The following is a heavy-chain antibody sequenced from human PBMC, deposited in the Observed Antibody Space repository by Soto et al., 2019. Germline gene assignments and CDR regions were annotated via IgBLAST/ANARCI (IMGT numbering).Heavy chain of an antibody. CDR1: GFTFSSYW. D-gene: IGHD3-10*01. CDR2: IKQDGSEE. CDR3: AXXXXXXRGWDV. Sequence: EVQLVESGGGLVQPGGSLRLSCVDSGFTFSSYWMSWVRQAPVKGLEWVGNIKQDGSEENYVDSVKGRFTISRDNAKNSMYLQMNSLRVEDTAXXYXAXXXXXXRGWDVWGQGTTVVVSS. J-gene: IGHJ6*02. V-gene: IGHV3-7*01.